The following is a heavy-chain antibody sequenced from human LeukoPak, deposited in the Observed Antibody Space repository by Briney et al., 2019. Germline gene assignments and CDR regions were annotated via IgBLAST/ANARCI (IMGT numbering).Heavy chain of an antibody. V-gene: IGHV3-23*01. D-gene: IGHD3-16*01. CDR1: GFTFSTSG. CDR3: AKAGIYDYVWGSYLVD. CDR2: ITGSGGST. J-gene: IGHJ4*02. Sequence: PGGSLRLSCAASGFTFSTSGMSRVRQAPGKGLEWVSTITGSGGSTYYADSVKGRFTISRDNSKNTLYLQMNSLRAEDTAVYYCAKAGIYDYVWGSYLVDWGQGILVTVSS.